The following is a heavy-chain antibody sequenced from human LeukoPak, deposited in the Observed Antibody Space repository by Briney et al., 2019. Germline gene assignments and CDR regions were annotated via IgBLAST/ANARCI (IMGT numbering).Heavy chain of an antibody. J-gene: IGHJ3*02. D-gene: IGHD5-12*01. V-gene: IGHV1-46*01. CDR1: GYTFTSYY. CDR3: AGIVATIEAFDI. CDR2: INPSGGST. Sequence: GASVKVSCKASGYTFTSYYIHWVRQAPGQGLEWMGIINPSGGSTSYAQKFQGRVTMTRDTSTSTVYMELSSLRSGDTAVYYCAGIVATIEAFDIWGQGTMVTVSS.